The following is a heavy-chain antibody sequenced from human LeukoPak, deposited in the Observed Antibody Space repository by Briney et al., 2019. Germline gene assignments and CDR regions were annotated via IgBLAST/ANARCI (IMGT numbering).Heavy chain of an antibody. Sequence: GGSLRLSCAASGFTFSIYWMTWVRQAPGKGLEWVANIKEDGSVKYYVDSVKGRFTISRDNAKKSLYLQMNNLRGEDTAVYFCARGWKPSLDVWGQGTTVTVSS. V-gene: IGHV3-7*04. J-gene: IGHJ6*02. D-gene: IGHD1-1*01. CDR2: IKEDGSVK. CDR1: GFTFSIYW. CDR3: ARGWKPSLDV.